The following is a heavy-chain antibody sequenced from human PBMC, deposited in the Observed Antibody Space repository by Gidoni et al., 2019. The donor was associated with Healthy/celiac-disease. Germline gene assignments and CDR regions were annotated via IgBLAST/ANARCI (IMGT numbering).Heavy chain of an antibody. V-gene: IGHV4-31*03. D-gene: IGHD3-22*01. CDR1: GGSISRGYY. CDR3: ARTSYYDHSSPPPNAFDI. Sequence: QVQLQESGPGLVKPSQTLSLPCTVSGGSISRGYYWSWIRQHPGKGLECIGYIYYSGSSYNSPSLKSRLTISVDTSKNQFYLKLSSVTAADTAVYYCARTSYYDHSSPPPNAFDIWGQGTLVTVSS. CDR2: IYYSGSS. J-gene: IGHJ3*02.